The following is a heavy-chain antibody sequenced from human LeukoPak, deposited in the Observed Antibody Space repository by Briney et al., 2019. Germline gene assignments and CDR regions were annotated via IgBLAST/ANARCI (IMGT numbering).Heavy chain of an antibody. V-gene: IGHV1-69*05. CDR2: IIPIFGTA. Sequence: GSSVKVSCTASGGTFSSYAISWVRQAPGQGLEWMGGIIPIFGTANYAQKFQGRVTMTRDMSTSTVYMELRSLRSDDTAVYYCARAYYYGSGSYYNVIWWFDPWGQGTLVTVSS. CDR1: GGTFSSYA. CDR3: ARAYYYGSGSYYNVIWWFDP. D-gene: IGHD3-10*01. J-gene: IGHJ5*02.